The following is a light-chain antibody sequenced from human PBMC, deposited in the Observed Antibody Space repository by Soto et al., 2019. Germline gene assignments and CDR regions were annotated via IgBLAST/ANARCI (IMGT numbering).Light chain of an antibody. CDR1: SSDVGGYNY. V-gene: IGLV2-8*01. CDR2: EVS. J-gene: IGLJ3*02. Sequence: QSALTQPPSASGSPGQSVTISCTGTSSDVGGYNYVSWYQQHPGKAPKLMIYEVSKRPSGVPDRFSGSKSGNTASLTVSGLQAEDEADYYCCSYAGSYTHWVFGGGTQLTVL. CDR3: CSYAGSYTHWV.